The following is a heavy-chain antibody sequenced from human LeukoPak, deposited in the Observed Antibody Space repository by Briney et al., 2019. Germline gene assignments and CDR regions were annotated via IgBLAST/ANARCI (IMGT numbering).Heavy chain of an antibody. CDR1: GFSLSNSGVN. D-gene: IGHD3-10*01. CDR3: ALSRGIYGSGTYFTRPNDY. Sequence: SGPTLVKPTQTLTLTCTFSGFSLSNSGVNMGWIRQPPGKALEWLALINWEDEKRYSPSLKSRLTITKDNSKNQVVLTMTNMDPVDTATYYCALSRGIYGSGTYFTRPNDYWGQGTLVTVSS. V-gene: IGHV2-5*02. CDR2: INWEDEK. J-gene: IGHJ4*02.